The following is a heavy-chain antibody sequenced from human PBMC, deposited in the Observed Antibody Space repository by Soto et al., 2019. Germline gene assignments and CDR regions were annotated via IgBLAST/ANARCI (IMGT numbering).Heavy chain of an antibody. J-gene: IGHJ4*02. CDR1: GGSISSSNW. V-gene: IGHV4-4*02. CDR3: ARGRTYDSSGPYYFDY. Sequence: QVQLQESGPGLVKPSGTLSLTCAVSGGSISSSNWWSWVRQPPGKGLEWIGEIYHSGSTNYNPSLKSRVTKSVGKSKNQFSLKLSSGTAADTAVYYCARGRTYDSSGPYYFDYWGQGTLVTVSS. CDR2: IYHSGST. D-gene: IGHD3-22*01.